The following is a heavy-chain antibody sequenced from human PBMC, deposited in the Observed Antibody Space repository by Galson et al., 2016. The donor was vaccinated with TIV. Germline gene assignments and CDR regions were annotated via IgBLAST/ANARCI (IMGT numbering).Heavy chain of an antibody. J-gene: IGHJ3*02. V-gene: IGHV3-7*01. CDR3: ARLLEWTHEAFDT. CDR1: GFTFGNYW. Sequence: SLRLSCAASGFTFGNYWMSWVRQAPGKGLEWVANIDKDGNEKDYVDSVKGRFTISRDNAKNTLYLQMNSLRAEDMAIFYCARLLEWTHEAFDTWGQGTMVTVSA. D-gene: IGHD3-3*01. CDR2: IDKDGNEK.